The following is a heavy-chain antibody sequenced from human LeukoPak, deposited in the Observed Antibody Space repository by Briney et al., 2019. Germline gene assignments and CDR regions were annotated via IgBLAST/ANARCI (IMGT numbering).Heavy chain of an antibody. V-gene: IGHV3-74*01. J-gene: IGHJ4*02. D-gene: IGHD6-6*01. CDR2: ISPTGSTT. CDR1: GFSFSGHW. Sequence: GGSLRLSCTASGFSFSGHWMHWARQLPGKGLVWVSRISPTGSTTIYADSVKGRFTVSRDNAKNTLYLQVNNLRAEDTAVYYCARGPNSNWSGLDFWGQGTLLTVSS. CDR3: ARGPNSNWSGLDF.